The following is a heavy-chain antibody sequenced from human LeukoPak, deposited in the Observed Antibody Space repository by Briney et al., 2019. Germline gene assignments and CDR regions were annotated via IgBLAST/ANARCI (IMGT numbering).Heavy chain of an antibody. J-gene: IGHJ4*02. Sequence: PGGSLRLSCAASGFSVSDYSLNWVRQAPGKGLQWLSHIRSRSSVVSYADSVQGRFTISRGSAKNSLYLQMNSLRDEDTAVYYCARCHYGDQGDYFDYWGQGILVTVSS. CDR2: IRSRSSVV. CDR1: GFSVSDYS. V-gene: IGHV3-48*02. CDR3: ARCHYGDQGDYFDY. D-gene: IGHD4-17*01.